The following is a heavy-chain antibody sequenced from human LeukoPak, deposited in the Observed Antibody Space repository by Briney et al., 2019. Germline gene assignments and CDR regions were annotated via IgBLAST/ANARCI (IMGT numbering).Heavy chain of an antibody. CDR1: GFTFSIYS. CDR3: TTSIGALDH. J-gene: IGHJ4*02. D-gene: IGHD4-17*01. CDR2: ITGSSDTI. V-gene: IGHV3-48*04. Sequence: GSLRLSCAASGFTFSIYSMNWVRLAPGKGLGWLSYITGSSDTIYYTDSVKGRFTIPRDNAKNSLYLQMNSLRVEDTAVYYCTTSIGALDHWGQGTLVTVSS.